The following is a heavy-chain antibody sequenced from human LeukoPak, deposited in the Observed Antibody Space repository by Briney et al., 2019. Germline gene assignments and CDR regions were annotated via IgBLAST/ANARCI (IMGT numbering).Heavy chain of an antibody. V-gene: IGHV1-2*02. J-gene: IGHJ4*02. CDR2: INPNSGGT. Sequence: ASVKVSCKASGYTFTSYAMHWVRQAPGQGLEWMGWINPNSGGTNYAQKFQGRVTMTRDTSISTAYMELSRLRSDDTAVYYCARVTPYLKGVEPEPHFDYWGQGTLVTVSS. D-gene: IGHD1-14*01. CDR3: ARVTPYLKGVEPEPHFDY. CDR1: GYTFTSYA.